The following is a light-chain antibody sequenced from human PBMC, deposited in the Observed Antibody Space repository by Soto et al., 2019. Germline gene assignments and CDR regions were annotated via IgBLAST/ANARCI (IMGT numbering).Light chain of an antibody. V-gene: IGKV3-20*01. J-gene: IGKJ4*01. CDR3: HQYDNSPLT. CDR1: QSVSSSY. Sequence: EIVLTQSPGTQSLSPGERATLSSRVSQSVSSSYLAWYQQKPGQAPRLLIYGASSRATGIPDRFSGSGSGTDFTLTISRLEPEDFAVYYCHQYDNSPLTFGGGTKVEIK. CDR2: GAS.